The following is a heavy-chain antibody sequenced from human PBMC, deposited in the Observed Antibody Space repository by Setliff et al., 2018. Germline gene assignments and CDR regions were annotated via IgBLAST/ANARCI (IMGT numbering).Heavy chain of an antibody. CDR2: TIPVFGTT. J-gene: IGHJ4*02. CDR3: ARSPPNRGFGSGWYGDF. CDR1: GGTFNSYA. D-gene: IGHD6-19*01. Sequence: GASVKVSCKASGGTFNSYAISWVRKAPGQGLEWMGGTIPVFGTTDYAQKFQGRVTIMTDESTSTAYMELRSLRSDDTAVYYCARSPPNRGFGSGWYGDFWGQGTLVTVSS. V-gene: IGHV1-69*05.